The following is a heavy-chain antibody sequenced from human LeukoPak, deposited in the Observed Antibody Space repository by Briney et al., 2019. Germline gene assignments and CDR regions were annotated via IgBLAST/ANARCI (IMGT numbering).Heavy chain of an antibody. CDR2: MNPNSGNT. Sequence: ASVKVSCKASGYTFTSYDINWVRQATGQGLEWMGWMNPNSGNTDYAQKFQGRVTMTRNNSISTAYMELSSLRSEDTAVYYCARVGPASLEDGYNFDYWGQGTLVTVSS. V-gene: IGHV1-8*01. D-gene: IGHD5-24*01. CDR1: GYTFTSYD. CDR3: ARVGPASLEDGYNFDY. J-gene: IGHJ4*02.